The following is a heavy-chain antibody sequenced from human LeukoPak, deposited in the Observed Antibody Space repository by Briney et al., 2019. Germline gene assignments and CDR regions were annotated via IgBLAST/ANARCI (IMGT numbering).Heavy chain of an antibody. D-gene: IGHD2-15*01. CDR3: ARGPVVVAAKGYYFDY. J-gene: IGHJ4*02. Sequence: SVKVSCKASGGTFSSYAISWVRQAPGQGLEWMGGIIPIFGTANYAQKFQGRVTITTDESTSTAYMELSSLRSEDTAVHYCARGPVVVAAKGYYFDYWGQGTLVTVSS. CDR2: IIPIFGTA. CDR1: GGTFSSYA. V-gene: IGHV1-69*05.